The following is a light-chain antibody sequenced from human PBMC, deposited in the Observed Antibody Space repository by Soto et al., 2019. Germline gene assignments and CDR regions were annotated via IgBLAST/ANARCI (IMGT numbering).Light chain of an antibody. CDR1: ISDFVVYTY. V-gene: IGLV2-14*01. CDR2: GVS. J-gene: IGLJ1*01. Sequence: QSVLTQPASVSGSPGQSITISCTGTISDFVVYTYFSWYQQHPGKAPKLMMYGVSNRPSGVSNRFSGSKSGNTASLTISGLQADDEADYYCSSHNISSALQVFGTGTKVTVL. CDR3: SSHNISSALQV.